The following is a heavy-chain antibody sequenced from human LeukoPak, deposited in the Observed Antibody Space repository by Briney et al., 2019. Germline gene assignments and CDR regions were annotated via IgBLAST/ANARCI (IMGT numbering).Heavy chain of an antibody. CDR2: INPNSGGT. D-gene: IGHD3-22*01. CDR1: GYTFTGYY. Sequence: ASVKVSCKASGYTFTGYYMHWVRQAPGQGLEWMGWINPNSGGTNYAQKFQGRVTMTRDTSISTAYMELSRLRSDDTAVYYCARDSSGVYDSSGSVVGVWGKGTTVTVSS. J-gene: IGHJ6*04. V-gene: IGHV1-2*02. CDR3: ARDSSGVYDSSGSVVGV.